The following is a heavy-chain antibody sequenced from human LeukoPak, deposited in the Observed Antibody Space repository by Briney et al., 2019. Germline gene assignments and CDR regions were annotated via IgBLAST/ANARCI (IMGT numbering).Heavy chain of an antibody. CDR3: ARYGDGWFDP. D-gene: IGHD4-17*01. V-gene: IGHV6-1*01. CDR1: GYSVASNSAA. CDR2: TYYRSKWYN. Sequence: SQTLSLTCASSGYSVASNSAAWNGIRQSPSRGLEWLGRTYYRSKWYNDYAVSVKSRITINPDTSKNQFSLQLNSVTPEDTAVYYCARYGDGWFDPWGQGTLVTVSS. J-gene: IGHJ5*02.